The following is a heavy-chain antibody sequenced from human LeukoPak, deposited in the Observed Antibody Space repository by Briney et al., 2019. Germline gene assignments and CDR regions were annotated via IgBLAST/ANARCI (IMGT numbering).Heavy chain of an antibody. J-gene: IGHJ4*02. CDR2: IYDTGTS. CDR1: GGSISRYY. Sequence: SETLSLTCTVSGGSISRYYWNWIRQPPGKGLAWIGFIYDTGTSNYNPSLESRVTISVDTSKNQFSLKLRSVTAADTAVYYCARYSGNYYYFDYWGQGTLVTVSS. V-gene: IGHV4-59*01. D-gene: IGHD1-26*01. CDR3: ARYSGNYYYFDY.